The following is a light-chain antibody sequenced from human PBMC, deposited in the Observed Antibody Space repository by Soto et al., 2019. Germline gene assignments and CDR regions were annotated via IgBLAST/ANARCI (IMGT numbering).Light chain of an antibody. V-gene: IGLV1-44*01. J-gene: IGLJ2*01. CDR2: SNN. CDR3: AAWDDSLNGPV. CDR1: SFNIGSNT. Sequence: QAVVTQPPSASGTPGQRVTISCSGSSFNIGSNTVNWYQQLPGTAPKLLIYSNNQQPSGVPDRFSGSKSGTSASLAISGLQSEDEADYYCAAWDDSLNGPVFGGGTKVTVL.